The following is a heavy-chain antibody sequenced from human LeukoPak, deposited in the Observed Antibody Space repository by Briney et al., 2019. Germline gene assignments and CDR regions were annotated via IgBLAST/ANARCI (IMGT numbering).Heavy chain of an antibody. CDR2: IRSKANSYAT. CDR1: GFTFSGSA. CDR3: ARDRVYCSGGSCYSLGFDP. Sequence: GGSLKLSCAASGFTFSGSAMHWVRQASGKGLEWVGRIRSKANSYATAYAASVKGRFTISRDDSKNTAYLQMNSLKTEDTAVYYCARDRVYCSGGSCYSLGFDPWGQGTLVTVSS. J-gene: IGHJ5*02. D-gene: IGHD2-15*01. V-gene: IGHV3-73*01.